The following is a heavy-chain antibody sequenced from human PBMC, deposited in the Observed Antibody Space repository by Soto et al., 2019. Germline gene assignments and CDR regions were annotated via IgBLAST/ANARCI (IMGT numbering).Heavy chain of an antibody. CDR3: ARVAYDFWYWFDP. CDR1: GGSISSGDYY. CDR2: IYYSGST. Sequence: PSETLSLTCTVSGGSISSGDYYWSWIRQPPGKGLEWIGYIYYSGSTYYNPSLKSRVTISVDTSKNQFSLKLSSVTAADTAVYYCARVAYDFWYWFDPWGQGTLVTVSS. J-gene: IGHJ5*02. V-gene: IGHV4-30-4*01. D-gene: IGHD3-3*01.